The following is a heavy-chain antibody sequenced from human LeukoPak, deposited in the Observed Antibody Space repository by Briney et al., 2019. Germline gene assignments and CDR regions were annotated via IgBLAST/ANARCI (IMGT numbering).Heavy chain of an antibody. Sequence: SVKVSCKAPGGTFSTYAITWVRQAPGQGLQWMGGIIPIFATTNYAQKFQGRVTITADESTTTAYMELSSLRSEDTAVYYCATNRGYTSGHYFDYWGQGTLVTVSS. D-gene: IGHD6-19*01. V-gene: IGHV1-69*13. CDR3: ATNRGYTSGHYFDY. CDR2: IIPIFATT. CDR1: GGTFSTYA. J-gene: IGHJ4*02.